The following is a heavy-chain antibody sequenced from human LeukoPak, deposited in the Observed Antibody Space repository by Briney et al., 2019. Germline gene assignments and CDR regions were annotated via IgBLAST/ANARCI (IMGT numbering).Heavy chain of an antibody. CDR3: AKDHGSSDWYYFDY. CDR1: GFTFSSYA. Sequence: GGSLRLSCAASGFTFSSYAMHWVRQAPGKGLAWVAFIHYDGSNNYYADSVKGRFTISRDNSKNTLYLQMNTLRADDTAVYYCAKDHGSSDWYYFDYWGQGTLVTVSS. D-gene: IGHD6-13*01. CDR2: IHYDGSNN. J-gene: IGHJ4*02. V-gene: IGHV3-30*02.